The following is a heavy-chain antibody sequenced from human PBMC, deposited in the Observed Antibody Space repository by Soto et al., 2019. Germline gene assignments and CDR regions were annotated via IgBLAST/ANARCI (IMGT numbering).Heavy chain of an antibody. J-gene: IGHJ4*02. D-gene: IGHD3-9*01. Sequence: QVTLKESGPVLVKPTETLTLTCTVSGFSLSNARMGVSWIRQPPGKALEWLAHIFSNDEKSYSTSLKSRLTTSKDTSQSQVVLTMTNMDPVDTATYYCARIPRLRYFDWSIDYWGQGTLVTVSS. CDR1: GFSLSNARMG. V-gene: IGHV2-26*01. CDR2: IFSNDEK. CDR3: ARIPRLRYFDWSIDY.